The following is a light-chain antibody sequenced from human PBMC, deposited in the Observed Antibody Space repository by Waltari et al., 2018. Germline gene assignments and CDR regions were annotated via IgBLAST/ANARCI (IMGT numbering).Light chain of an antibody. J-gene: IGLJ3*02. CDR2: EGS. CDR1: HSDVGGYNL. Sequence: QSALIQPASVSGSPGQSITMSCTETHSDVGGYNLVSWYQQHPGKAPKFLIYEGSKRPSGVSYRFSGSKSGNTASLTISGLQADDEADYYCSSYAGSGSPRVFGGGTKLTVL. CDR3: SSYAGSGSPRV. V-gene: IGLV2-23*01.